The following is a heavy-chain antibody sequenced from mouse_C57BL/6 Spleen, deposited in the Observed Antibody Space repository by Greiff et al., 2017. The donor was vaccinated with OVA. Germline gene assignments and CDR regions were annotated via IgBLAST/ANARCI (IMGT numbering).Heavy chain of an antibody. Sequence: QVQLQQSGAELVRPGASVTLSCKASGYTFTDYEMHWVKQTPVHGLEWIGAIDPETGGTAYNQKFKGKAILTADKSSSTAYMELRSLTSEDSAVYYCTRQVYYYGSSYRYFDVWGTGTTVTVSS. V-gene: IGHV1-15*01. J-gene: IGHJ1*03. CDR2: IDPETGGT. D-gene: IGHD1-1*01. CDR3: TRQVYYYGSSYRYFDV. CDR1: GYTFTDYE.